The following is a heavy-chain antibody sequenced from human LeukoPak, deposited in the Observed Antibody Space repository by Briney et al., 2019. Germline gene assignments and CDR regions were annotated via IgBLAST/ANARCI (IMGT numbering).Heavy chain of an antibody. D-gene: IGHD1-1*01. J-gene: IGHJ4*02. CDR1: GMTFSSHW. Sequence: HPGGSLRLSCAASGMTFSSHWMSWVRQAPGKGLEWVANIKSDGSEKYYLDSVKGRFTISRDNAKNSLYLQMNSLRAEDSAVYYCARYCTFRTCSGTKFDSWGQGTLVTVSS. CDR2: IKSDGSEK. V-gene: IGHV3-7*01. CDR3: ARYCTFRTCSGTKFDS.